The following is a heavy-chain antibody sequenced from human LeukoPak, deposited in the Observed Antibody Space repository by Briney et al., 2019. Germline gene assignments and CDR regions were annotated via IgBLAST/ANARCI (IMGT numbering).Heavy chain of an antibody. CDR2: INRDSGST. CDR1: GFPFNNFA. D-gene: IGHD6-13*01. CDR3: AKEPRGSSSRLIYFDY. V-gene: IGHV3-23*01. J-gene: IGHJ4*02. Sequence: GGSLRLSCAASGFPFNNFAMSWVRQAPGKGLEWVSAINRDSGSTYYADSVRGRFTISRDNSKNTLYLHMSSLRAEDTAVYYCAKEPRGSSSRLIYFDYWGQGTLVTVSS.